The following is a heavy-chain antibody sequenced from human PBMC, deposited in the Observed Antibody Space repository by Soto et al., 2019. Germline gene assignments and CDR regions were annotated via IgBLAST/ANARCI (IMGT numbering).Heavy chain of an antibody. J-gene: IGHJ6*02. CDR1: GGSISSYY. CDR2: IYYSGST. V-gene: IGHV4-59*08. D-gene: IGHD1-26*01. Sequence: QVQLQESGPGLVKPSETLSLTCTVSGGSISSYYWSWIRQPPGKGLEWIGYIYYSGSTNYNPSLKSLVTISVDTSKNPSSLKLSSVTAADTAVYYCARNGVGATTRANYYYYGMDVWGQGTTVTVSS. CDR3: ARNGVGATTRANYYYYGMDV.